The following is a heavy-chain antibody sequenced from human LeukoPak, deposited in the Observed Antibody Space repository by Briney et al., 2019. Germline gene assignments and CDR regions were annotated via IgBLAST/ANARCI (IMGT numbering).Heavy chain of an antibody. J-gene: IGHJ2*01. Sequence: GGSLRLSCAASGFSFSSHVMHWVRQAPGKGLEWVSGISGSGGDTYYADSVKGRFTISRDNAKNSLYLQMNSLRAEDTAVYYCAIRVTTWYFDLWGRGTLVTVSS. CDR1: GFSFSSHV. D-gene: IGHD4-17*01. CDR2: ISGSGGDT. CDR3: AIRVTTWYFDL. V-gene: IGHV3-23*01.